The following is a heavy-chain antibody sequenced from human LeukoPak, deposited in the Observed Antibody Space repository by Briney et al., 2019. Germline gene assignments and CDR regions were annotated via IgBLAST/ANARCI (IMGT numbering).Heavy chain of an antibody. CDR1: GFTFSDYY. V-gene: IGHV3-11*01. Sequence: PGGSLILSWAASGFTFSDYYMRWVRQAAGKGLEWVSYISSSGSTIYYADSVKGRLTISRDNAKHSLYLQMNSLRAEDTAVYYCARDLTPFGRVIVDYWGQGTLVTVSS. CDR3: ARDLTPFGRVIVDY. D-gene: IGHD3-16*02. J-gene: IGHJ4*02. CDR2: ISSSGSTI.